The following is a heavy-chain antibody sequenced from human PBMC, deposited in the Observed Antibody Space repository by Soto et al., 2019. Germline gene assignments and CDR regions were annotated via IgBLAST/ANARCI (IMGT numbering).Heavy chain of an antibody. V-gene: IGHV1-8*01. CDR1: GYTFTSYD. J-gene: IGHJ6*02. Sequence: QVQLVQSGAEVKKPGASVKVSCKASGYTFTSYDINWVRQATGQGLEWMGWMNPNSGNTGYAQKFQGRVTMTRNTSISTAYMELSSLRSEDTAVYYCARDIVVVAADTFYYYYGMDVWGQGTTVTVSS. CDR3: ARDIVVVAADTFYYYYGMDV. D-gene: IGHD2-15*01. CDR2: MNPNSGNT.